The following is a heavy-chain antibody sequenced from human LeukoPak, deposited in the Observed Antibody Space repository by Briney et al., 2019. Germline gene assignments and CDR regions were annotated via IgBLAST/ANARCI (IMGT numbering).Heavy chain of an antibody. Sequence: GGSLRLSCAASGFAVSSNYMSWVRQAPGKGLEWVSSISSSSSYIYYADSVKGRFTISRDNAKNSLYLQMNSLRAEDTAVYYCARDLYYYGSGSPTYFDYWGQGTLVTVSS. CDR1: GFAVSSNY. D-gene: IGHD3-10*01. J-gene: IGHJ4*02. V-gene: IGHV3-21*01. CDR3: ARDLYYYGSGSPTYFDY. CDR2: ISSSSSYI.